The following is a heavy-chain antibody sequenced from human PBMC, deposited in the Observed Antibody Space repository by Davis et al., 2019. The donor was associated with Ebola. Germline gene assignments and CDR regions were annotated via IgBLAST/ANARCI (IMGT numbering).Heavy chain of an antibody. J-gene: IGHJ6*02. Sequence: GESLKISCAASGFTFSTYAMGWVRQAPGKGLEWVSDISSGGGAPYYADSVKGRFTTFRDNPKNTLYLQMNSLRAEDTAVYYCAKERLMGVVVVAATQGMDVWGQGTTVTVSS. CDR3: AKERLMGVVVVAATQGMDV. CDR1: GFTFSTYA. V-gene: IGHV3-23*01. D-gene: IGHD2-15*01. CDR2: ISSGGGAP.